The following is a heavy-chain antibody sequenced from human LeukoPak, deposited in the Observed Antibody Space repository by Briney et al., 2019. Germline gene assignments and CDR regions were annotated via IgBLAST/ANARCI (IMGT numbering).Heavy chain of an antibody. Sequence: GGSLRLSCAASGFTFSRYWMSWVRQAPVKGLEWVANVKQDGSEIYYVDSVKGRFTISRDNGKNSLCLQMNSLRAEDTAVYYCARMYCSSTSCYTDAFDVWGQGTMVTVSS. D-gene: IGHD2-2*02. CDR1: GFTFSRYW. J-gene: IGHJ3*01. V-gene: IGHV3-7*01. CDR3: ARMYCSSTSCYTDAFDV. CDR2: VKQDGSEI.